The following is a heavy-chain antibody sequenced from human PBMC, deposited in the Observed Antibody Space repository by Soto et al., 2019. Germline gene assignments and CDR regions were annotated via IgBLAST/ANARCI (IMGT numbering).Heavy chain of an antibody. CDR1: GGSISSGVYS. D-gene: IGHD5-18*01. CDR2: MYHSGSP. J-gene: IGHJ6*02. CDR3: ARHKPNSDGWYYYGMDV. Sequence: SETLSLTCAVSGGSISSGVYSWSWIRQPPGRGLEGIGYMYHSGSPYYNPSPQTRVTISADTSKNQLSLKLRSVTAADTAMYYCARHKPNSDGWYYYGMDVWGQGTTVPVSS. V-gene: IGHV4-30-2*03.